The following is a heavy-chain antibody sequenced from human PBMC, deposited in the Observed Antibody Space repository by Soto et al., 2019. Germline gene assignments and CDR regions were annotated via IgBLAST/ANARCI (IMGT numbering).Heavy chain of an antibody. J-gene: IGHJ4*02. V-gene: IGHV1-69*01. CDR3: ARDLSSDSTGFRGYDV. CDR2: FIPIFASA. D-gene: IGHD3-10*01. Sequence: QVHLVQSGAEVKKAGSSVKVSCKASGGTVSSYGITWVRQAPGKGLEWMGVFIPIFASAHYAQKFQDRVTSTADESTNTANMELSGLRSEDTAIYYCARDLSSDSTGFRGYDVWGQGTLVTVSS. CDR1: GGTVSSYG.